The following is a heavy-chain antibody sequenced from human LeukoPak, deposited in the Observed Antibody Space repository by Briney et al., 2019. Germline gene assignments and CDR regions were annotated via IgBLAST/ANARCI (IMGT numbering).Heavy chain of an antibody. D-gene: IGHD6-13*01. J-gene: IGHJ6*04. V-gene: IGHV1-18*04. CDR1: GYTFTSYG. CDR3: ARNRWGQQLVGWDRYYYYGMDV. Sequence: ASVKVSCKASGYTFTSYGISWVRQAPGQGLEWMGWISAYNGNTNYAQKLQGRVIMTTDTSTSTAYMELRSLRSDDTAVYYCARNRWGQQLVGWDRYYYYGMDVWGKGTTVTVSS. CDR2: ISAYNGNT.